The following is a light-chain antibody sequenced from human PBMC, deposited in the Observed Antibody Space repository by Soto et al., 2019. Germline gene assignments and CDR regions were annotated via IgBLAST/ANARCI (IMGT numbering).Light chain of an antibody. J-gene: IGKJ1*01. Sequence: DIQMTQSPSSLSASVGDRVTITCRASQGISNYLAWYQQQPGKVPKLLIYVASTLQSGVPSRFSGSGSGTAFPITISSQEPEDVATYFCQKYNSAPWTFGQGTKVEIK. CDR3: QKYNSAPWT. V-gene: IGKV1-27*01. CDR2: VAS. CDR1: QGISNY.